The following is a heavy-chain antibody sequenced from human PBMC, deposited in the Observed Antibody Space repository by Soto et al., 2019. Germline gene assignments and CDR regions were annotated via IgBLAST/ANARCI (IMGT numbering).Heavy chain of an antibody. V-gene: IGHV2-5*02. CDR1: GFSLSTTGVG. CDR3: ARSLWFGELH. CDR2: IYWDNDK. J-gene: IGHJ4*02. D-gene: IGHD3-10*01. Sequence: QITLKESGPTLVKPTQTLTLTCSFSGFSLSTTGVGVGWIRQSPGKALEWLAIIYWDNDKRYRPSLKSRVTITKATSKNQVVLTVTNMDPVDTGTYYCARSLWFGELHWGQGALVTVSS.